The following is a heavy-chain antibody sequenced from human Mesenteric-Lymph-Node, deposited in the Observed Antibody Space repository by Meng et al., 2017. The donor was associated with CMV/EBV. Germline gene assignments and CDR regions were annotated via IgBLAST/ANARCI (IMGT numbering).Heavy chain of an antibody. J-gene: IGHJ4*02. CDR1: RASSPVYS. CDR2: FHPPGNP. D-gene: IGHD3-9*01. CDR3: ARGSSYDILTGYFDY. Sequence: PSLSCSFSRASSPVYSSRWFPPSPEHTLHLLLHFHPPGNPTYNPSFTSRIIISVNTSTNQISLNMSSVTAADTAVYYCARGSSYDILTGYFDYWGQGALVTVSS. V-gene: IGHV4-34*01.